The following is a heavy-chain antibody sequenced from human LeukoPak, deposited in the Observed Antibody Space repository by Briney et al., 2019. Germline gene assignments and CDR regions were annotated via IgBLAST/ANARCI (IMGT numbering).Heavy chain of an antibody. CDR1: GFTFSSYA. Sequence: PGGSLRLSCAASGFTFSSYAMSWVRQAPGKGLEWVSAISGSGGSTYYADSVKGRFTISRDNSKNTLYLQMNSLRAEDTAVYYCAKGEAGYSSGWYRCYFDYWGQGTLVTVSS. V-gene: IGHV3-23*01. CDR3: AKGEAGYSSGWYRCYFDY. CDR2: ISGSGGST. J-gene: IGHJ4*02. D-gene: IGHD6-19*01.